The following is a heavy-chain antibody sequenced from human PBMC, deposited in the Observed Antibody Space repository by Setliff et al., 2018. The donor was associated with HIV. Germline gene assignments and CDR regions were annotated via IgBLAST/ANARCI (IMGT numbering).Heavy chain of an antibody. CDR2: LYAAGNT. CDR1: GFSVSSNY. V-gene: IGHV3-53*01. Sequence: GGSLRLSCAASGFSVSSNYMSWVRQAPGGGLEWVSILYAAGNTYYADSVMGRFTISRDYSQNPLYLQMNSLRAEDTAVYYCARVFWYGLPQIYYYMDVWGKGTTVTVSS. CDR3: ARVFWYGLPQIYYYMDV. D-gene: IGHD2-8*02. J-gene: IGHJ6*03.